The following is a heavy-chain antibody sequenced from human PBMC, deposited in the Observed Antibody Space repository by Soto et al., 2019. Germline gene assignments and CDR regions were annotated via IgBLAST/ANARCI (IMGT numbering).Heavy chain of an antibody. V-gene: IGHV1-69*01. D-gene: IGHD6-13*01. CDR3: GRSWYYYYGMDV. CDR1: GGTFSSYA. Sequence: QVQLVQSGAEVKKPGASVKVSCKASGGTFSSYAISWVRQAPGQGLEWMGGIIPIFGTATYAQKFQGRVTITADESTSTAYMELSSLRSEDTAVYYGGRSWYYYYGMDVWGQGTTVTVSS. CDR2: IIPIFGTA. J-gene: IGHJ6*02.